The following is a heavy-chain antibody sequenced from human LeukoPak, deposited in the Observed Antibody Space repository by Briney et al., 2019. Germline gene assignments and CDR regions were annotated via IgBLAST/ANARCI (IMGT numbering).Heavy chain of an antibody. Sequence: SVPVSRQACRWSFPRYYMHWLGPAAAQEGAWMGWINPNSGGTNYAQKFQGRVTMTRDTSISTAYMELSRLRSDDTAVYYCARGAAAGLYYYYYYGMDVWGQGTTVTVSS. CDR3: ARGAAAGLYYYYYYGMDV. D-gene: IGHD6-13*01. CDR2: INPNSGGT. CDR1: RWSFPRYY. V-gene: IGHV1-2*02. J-gene: IGHJ6*02.